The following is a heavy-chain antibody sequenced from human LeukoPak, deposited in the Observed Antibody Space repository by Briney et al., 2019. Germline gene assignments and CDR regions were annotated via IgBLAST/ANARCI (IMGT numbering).Heavy chain of an antibody. D-gene: IGHD5-18*01. J-gene: IGHJ5*02. CDR1: GYTFTGYY. V-gene: IGHV1-2*02. CDR3: ARDTAIVTYWFDR. Sequence: ASVKVSFKASGYTFTGYYMHWVRQAPGQGLEWMGWINPNSGDTNYAQKFQGRVTMTRVTSISTAYMELRRLRSDDTAVYFCARDTAIVTYWFDRWGQGSLVTVSS. CDR2: INPNSGDT.